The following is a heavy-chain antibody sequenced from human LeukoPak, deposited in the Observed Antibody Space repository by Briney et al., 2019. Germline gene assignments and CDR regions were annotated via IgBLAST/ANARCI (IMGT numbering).Heavy chain of an antibody. D-gene: IGHD5-18*01. CDR1: GGSISSYY. CDR3: AXXXXXXXXXXWAPDSALGMDV. V-gene: IGHV4-59*08. CDR2: IYYSGST. J-gene: IGHJ6*02. Sequence: SETLSLTCTVSGGSISSYYWSWIRQPPGKGLEWIGYIYYSGSTNYNPSLKSRVTISVDTSKNQFSLKLSSVTAADTAVYYCAXXXXXXXXXXWAPDSALGMDVWGQGTTVTVSS.